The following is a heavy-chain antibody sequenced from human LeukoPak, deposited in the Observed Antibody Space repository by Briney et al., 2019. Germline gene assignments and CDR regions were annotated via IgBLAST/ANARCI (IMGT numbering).Heavy chain of an antibody. Sequence: SETLSLTCTVSGGSISSGSYYWSWIRQPAGKGLVWIGRIYTSGSTNYNPSLKSRVTISVDTSKNQFSLKLSSVTAADTAVYYCATLRQYYYDSSGYLDAFDIWGQGTMVTVSS. CDR3: ATLRQYYYDSSGYLDAFDI. D-gene: IGHD3-22*01. CDR1: GGSISSGSYY. CDR2: IYTSGST. V-gene: IGHV4-61*02. J-gene: IGHJ3*02.